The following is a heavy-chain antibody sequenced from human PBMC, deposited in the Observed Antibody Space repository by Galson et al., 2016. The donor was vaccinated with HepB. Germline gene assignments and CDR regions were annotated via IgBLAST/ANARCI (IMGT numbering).Heavy chain of an antibody. V-gene: IGHV3-7*01. J-gene: IGHJ4*02. D-gene: IGHD3-10*01. CDR1: GFTFRHYW. CDR2: IKQDGSET. CDR3: ARGGYFGSGGSVDS. Sequence: SLRLSCAASGFTFRHYWMSWVRQAPGRGLEWVANIKQDGSETKYVDSMKGRFTISRDNAENSLYLQMNSLRVEDTAVYYCARGGYFGSGGSVDSWGRGTLVSVSS.